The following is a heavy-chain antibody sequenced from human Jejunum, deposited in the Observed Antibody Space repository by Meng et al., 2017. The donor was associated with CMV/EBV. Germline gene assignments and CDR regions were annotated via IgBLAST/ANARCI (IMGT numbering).Heavy chain of an antibody. CDR1: Y. CDR3: ARDEGGDLGYCSGGSCYSEVGFDY. J-gene: IGHJ4*02. Sequence: YRNWIRQPPGKGLEWIGYIYYSGRTYYNPSLKSRVTISIDTSKNQFSLKLSSVTAADTAVYYCARDEGGDLGYCSGGSCYSEVGFDYWGQGTLVTVSS. CDR2: IYYSGRT. V-gene: IGHV4-31*02. D-gene: IGHD2-15*01.